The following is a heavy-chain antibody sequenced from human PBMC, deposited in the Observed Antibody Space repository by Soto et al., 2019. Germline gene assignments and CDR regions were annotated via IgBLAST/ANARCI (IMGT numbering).Heavy chain of an antibody. CDR2: INPNSGGT. CDR1: GYTFTGYY. Sequence: ASVKVSCKASGYTFTGYYMHWVRQAPGQGLEWMGWINPNSGGTNYAQKFQGWVTMTRDTSISTAYMELGRLRSDDTAVYYCARAGSSSRGGYYYYYMDVWGKGTTVTVSS. D-gene: IGHD6-13*01. J-gene: IGHJ6*03. V-gene: IGHV1-2*04. CDR3: ARAGSSSRGGYYYYYMDV.